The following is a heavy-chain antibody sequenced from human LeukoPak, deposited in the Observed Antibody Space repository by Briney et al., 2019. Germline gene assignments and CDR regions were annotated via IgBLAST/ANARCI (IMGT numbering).Heavy chain of an antibody. CDR2: IYSDVRRI. J-gene: IGHJ4*02. V-gene: IGHV3-74*03. CDR3: ARDPQGYFDY. CDR1: GFTFSDYW. Sequence: GGSLRLSCAASGFTFSDYWMHWVRQAPGKGLEWVARIYSDVRRIKYADSVKGRFTISRDNAKNTLYLQMNALRVEDTAVYYCARDPQGYFDYWGQGTLVTVSS.